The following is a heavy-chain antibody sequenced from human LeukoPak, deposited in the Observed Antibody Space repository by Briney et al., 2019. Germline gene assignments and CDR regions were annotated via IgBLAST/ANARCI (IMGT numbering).Heavy chain of an antibody. Sequence: SVKLSCKCSAGTFSIYAISWVRHAPAQGLELMGVIIPIFGTANYAQKFQGRVTITADESTSTAYMELSRLRSEDTAVYYCARALVRGYCSSTSCYGSFDYWGQGTLVTVSS. CDR1: AGTFSIYA. D-gene: IGHD2-2*01. V-gene: IGHV1-69*01. CDR3: ARALVRGYCSSTSCYGSFDY. J-gene: IGHJ4*02. CDR2: IIPIFGTA.